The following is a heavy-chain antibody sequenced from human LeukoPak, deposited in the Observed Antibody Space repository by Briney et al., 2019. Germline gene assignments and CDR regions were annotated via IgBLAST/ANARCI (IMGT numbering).Heavy chain of an antibody. Sequence: GGSLRLSCAASGFSVSSNYMSWVRQALGKGLEWGSVIYSGGSTYYADSVKGRFTISRDNSKNTLYLQMKSLRAEDTAVYYCARTDETAPAEDFQHWGQGTLVTVSS. CDR1: GFSVSSNY. CDR2: IYSGGST. J-gene: IGHJ1*01. D-gene: IGHD2-21*02. CDR3: ARTDETAPAEDFQH. V-gene: IGHV3-53*01.